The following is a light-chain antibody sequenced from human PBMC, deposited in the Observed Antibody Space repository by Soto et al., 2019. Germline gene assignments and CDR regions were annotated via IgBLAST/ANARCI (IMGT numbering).Light chain of an antibody. J-gene: IGLJ1*01. CDR1: SSDVGAYNY. Sequence: QSALTQPASVSGSPGQSITISCTGTSSDVGAYNYVSWYQQHPGKAPKLLIYGVSNRPSGISDRFSASKSGNTASLTISGLQAEDEADYYCTSYASSVSFVFGTGTKVTVL. CDR3: TSYASSVSFV. V-gene: IGLV2-14*01. CDR2: GVS.